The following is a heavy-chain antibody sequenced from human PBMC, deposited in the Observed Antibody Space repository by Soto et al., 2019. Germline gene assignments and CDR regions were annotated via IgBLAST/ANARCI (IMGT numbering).Heavy chain of an antibody. V-gene: IGHV3-23*01. CDR1: GFTFSNSA. Sequence: GGSLRLSCAASGFTFSNSAMNWVRQAPGKGLEWVSLISNNGGSASHADSVQGRFIISRDNAKNSPYLQMNSLRAEDTAVYYCARDGRYCSSTSCLSQNYFDYWGQGTLVTVSS. CDR3: ARDGRYCSSTSCLSQNYFDY. CDR2: ISNNGGSA. J-gene: IGHJ4*02. D-gene: IGHD2-2*01.